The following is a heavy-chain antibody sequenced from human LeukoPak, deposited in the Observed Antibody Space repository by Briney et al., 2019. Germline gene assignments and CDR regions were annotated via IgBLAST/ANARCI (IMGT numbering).Heavy chain of an antibody. CDR3: AKSISSVAAFFDY. D-gene: IGHD2-15*01. CDR2: ISGSGGST. Sequence: GGALRLSCAASGFTFSSYAMSWVRQAPGRGLEWVSAISGSGGSTYYADSVKGRFTISRDNSKNTLYLQMNSLRAEDTAVYYCAKSISSVAAFFDYWGQGTLVTVSS. J-gene: IGHJ4*02. CDR1: GFTFSSYA. V-gene: IGHV3-23*01.